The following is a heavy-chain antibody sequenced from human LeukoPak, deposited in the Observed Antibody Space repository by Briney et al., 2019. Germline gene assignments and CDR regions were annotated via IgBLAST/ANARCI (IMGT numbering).Heavy chain of an antibody. CDR2: INSSSSYI. J-gene: IGHJ6*03. D-gene: IGHD3-3*01. Sequence: GGSLRLSCAASTFTFSSYNMNWVRQAPGKGLEWVSSINSSSSYIYYADSVKGRFTISRDNAKNSLYLQMNSLRAEDTAVYYCARAPSKYDFWSGYHYYYMDVWGKGTTVTVSS. V-gene: IGHV3-21*01. CDR1: TFTFSSYN. CDR3: ARAPSKYDFWSGYHYYYMDV.